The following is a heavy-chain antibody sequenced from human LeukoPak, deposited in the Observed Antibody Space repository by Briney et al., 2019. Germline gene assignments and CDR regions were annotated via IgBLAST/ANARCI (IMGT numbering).Heavy chain of an antibody. Sequence: TGGSLRLSCAASGFTFSTYAMHWVRQAPGKGLEWVAFIPYDGSKQYYADSVKGRFTISRDNSKNTLYLQMNSLRAEDTAIYYCANTGFRLMDVWGRGTTVTVSS. CDR1: GFTFSTYA. J-gene: IGHJ6*03. V-gene: IGHV3-30*02. CDR3: ANTGFRLMDV. D-gene: IGHD4-17*01. CDR2: IPYDGSKQ.